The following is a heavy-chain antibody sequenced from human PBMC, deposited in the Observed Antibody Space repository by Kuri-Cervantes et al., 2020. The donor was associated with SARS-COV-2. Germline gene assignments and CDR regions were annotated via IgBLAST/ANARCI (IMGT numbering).Heavy chain of an antibody. Sequence: SETLSLTCAVSGGSISNGDYYWSWVRQHPGKGLEWIGYIYYSGSTYYNPSLKSRVTISVDTSKNQFSLKLSSVPAADTAVYYCARGANWNYVHNWFDPWGQGTLVTVSS. CDR1: GGSISNGDYY. V-gene: IGHV4-31*11. D-gene: IGHD1-7*01. CDR3: ARGANWNYVHNWFDP. CDR2: IYYSGST. J-gene: IGHJ5*02.